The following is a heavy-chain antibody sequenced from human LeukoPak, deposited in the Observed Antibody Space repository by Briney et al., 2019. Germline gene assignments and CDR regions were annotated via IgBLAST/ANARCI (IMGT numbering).Heavy chain of an antibody. CDR3: ATSYLSGEDAFDI. J-gene: IGHJ3*02. Sequence: GGSLRLSCAASGFTFSDYYMSWIRQAPGKGLEWVSYISSSGSTIYYADSVKGRFTISRDNAKNSLYLQMNSLRAEDTAVYYCATSYLSGEDAFDIWGQGTMVTVSS. V-gene: IGHV3-11*04. D-gene: IGHD3-16*02. CDR2: ISSSGSTI. CDR1: GFTFSDYY.